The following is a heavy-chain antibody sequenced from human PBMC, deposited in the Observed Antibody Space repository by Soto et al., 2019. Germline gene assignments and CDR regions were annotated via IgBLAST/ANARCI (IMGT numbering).Heavy chain of an antibody. CDR3: VTAYYYGAGSYYKPNFDY. Sequence: PGGSLRLSCSASGFTFSSYAMHWVRQAPGKGLEYVSAISSNGGSTYYADSVKGRFTISRDNSKNTLYLQMSSLRAEDTAVYYCVTAYYYGAGSYYKPNFDYWGQGTLVTVSS. J-gene: IGHJ4*02. V-gene: IGHV3-64D*08. CDR1: GFTFSSYA. D-gene: IGHD3-10*01. CDR2: ISSNGGST.